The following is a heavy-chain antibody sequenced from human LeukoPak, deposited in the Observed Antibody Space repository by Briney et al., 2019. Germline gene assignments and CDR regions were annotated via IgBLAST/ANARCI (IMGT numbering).Heavy chain of an antibody. Sequence: GESLKISCKGSGYSFTCYWIGWVRQMPGKGLEWMRIIYPGDSDTRYSPSFQGQVTISADKSISTAYLQWSSLKASDTAMYYCARHREYCSSTSCTWFDPWGQGTLVTVSS. CDR1: GYSFTCYW. D-gene: IGHD2-2*01. CDR3: ARHREYCSSTSCTWFDP. CDR2: IYPGDSDT. V-gene: IGHV5-51*01. J-gene: IGHJ5*02.